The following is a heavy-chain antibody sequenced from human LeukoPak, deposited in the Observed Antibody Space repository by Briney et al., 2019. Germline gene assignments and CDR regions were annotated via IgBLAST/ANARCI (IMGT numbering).Heavy chain of an antibody. D-gene: IGHD3-3*01. CDR1: GGSISNYY. CDR3: ASVQSVDFWSGYYTGGMDV. J-gene: IGHJ6*02. V-gene: IGHV4-59*01. CDR2: IYSSGRT. Sequence: SPSETLSLTCTVSGGSISNYYWSWIRQPPGKGLEWIGYIYSSGRTNYNPSLKSRVTISVDTSKNQFSLKLSSVTAADTAVYYCASVQSVDFWSGYYTGGMDVWGQGTTVTVSS.